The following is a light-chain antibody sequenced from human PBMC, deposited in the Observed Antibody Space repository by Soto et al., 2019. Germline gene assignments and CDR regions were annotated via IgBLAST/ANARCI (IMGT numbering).Light chain of an antibody. J-gene: IGLJ1*01. CDR2: DVS. V-gene: IGLV2-14*01. CDR1: SSDVGGYNY. CDR3: SSYTSSSTSV. Sequence: QSVLTQPASVSGSPGQSITISCTGTSSDVGGYNYVSWYQQHLGKAPKLMIYDVSNRPSGVSNRFSGSKSGNTASLTISGLQAEDEADYYCSSYTSSSTSVFGTGTKVTVL.